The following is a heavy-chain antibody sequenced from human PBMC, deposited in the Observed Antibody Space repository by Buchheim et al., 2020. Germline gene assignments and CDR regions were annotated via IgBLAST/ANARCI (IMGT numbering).Heavy chain of an antibody. J-gene: IGHJ4*02. D-gene: IGHD6-13*01. Sequence: EVQLVESGGGLVQPGGSLRLSCAASGFTFSSYEMNWVRQAPGKGLEWVSYISSSGSTIYYADSVKGRFTISRDKAKNQLYRQMNSLRDEDTAVYYCARVGSGWSQYYFDSWGQGTL. V-gene: IGHV3-48*03. CDR3: ARVGSGWSQYYFDS. CDR2: ISSSGSTI. CDR1: GFTFSSYE.